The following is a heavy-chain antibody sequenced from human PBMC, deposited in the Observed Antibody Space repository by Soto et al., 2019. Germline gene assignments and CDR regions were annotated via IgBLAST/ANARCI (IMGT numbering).Heavy chain of an antibody. Sequence: EVQALESGGGLVQPGGSLRLSCAATGFTFSDFAMSWVRQAPGKGPEWVSRIYGGGNGPHYADSVKGRVTISRANSKNTLYLQMNSLRAEDTAVYYCAKMEGMDPWAYSFDYWGQGTLVTVSS. CDR2: IYGGGNGP. CDR3: AKMEGMDPWAYSFDY. V-gene: IGHV3-23*01. J-gene: IGHJ4*02. D-gene: IGHD2-2*03. CDR1: GFTFSDFA.